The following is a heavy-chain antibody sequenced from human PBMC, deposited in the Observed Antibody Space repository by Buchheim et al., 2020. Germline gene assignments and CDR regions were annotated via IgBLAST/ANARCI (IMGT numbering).Heavy chain of an antibody. D-gene: IGHD3-3*01. Sequence: EVQLLESGGGLVQPGGSLRLSCAASGFTFSSYDMSWVRQAPGKGLEWVSAISGSGGSTYYADSVKGRFTISSDNSKDTPYLQMNSLRAEDTAVYYCAKDDATIFGVVIMGMGGMDVWGQGTT. J-gene: IGHJ6*02. V-gene: IGHV3-23*01. CDR2: ISGSGGST. CDR3: AKDDATIFGVVIMGMGGMDV. CDR1: GFTFSSYD.